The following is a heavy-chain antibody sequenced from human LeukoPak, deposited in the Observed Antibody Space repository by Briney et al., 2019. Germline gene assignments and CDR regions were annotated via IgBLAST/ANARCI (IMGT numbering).Heavy chain of an antibody. Sequence: PSGTPSLTRTVSGGALSSYYWSWVRQPPGEGLEWIGYIYYSGSTNYNPSLKSRVTISVDTSKNQFSLKLSSVTAADTAVYYCARTIAAAAPIDYWGQGTLVTVSS. CDR3: ARTIAAAAPIDY. CDR1: GGALSSYY. D-gene: IGHD6-13*01. CDR2: IYYSGST. V-gene: IGHV4-59*08. J-gene: IGHJ4*02.